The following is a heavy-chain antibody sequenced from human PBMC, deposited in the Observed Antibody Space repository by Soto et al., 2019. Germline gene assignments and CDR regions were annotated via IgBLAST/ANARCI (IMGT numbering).Heavy chain of an antibody. CDR1: GFTFSSYA. CDR3: AKAGIQLWFNFDY. J-gene: IGHJ4*02. CDR2: ISGSGSST. D-gene: IGHD5-18*01. Sequence: GGSLRLSCAASGFTFSSYAMSWVRQAPGKGLEWVSAISGSGSSTYYADSVKGRFTISRDNSKNTLYLQMNSLRAEDTAVYYCAKAGIQLWFNFDYWGQGTLVTVSS. V-gene: IGHV3-23*01.